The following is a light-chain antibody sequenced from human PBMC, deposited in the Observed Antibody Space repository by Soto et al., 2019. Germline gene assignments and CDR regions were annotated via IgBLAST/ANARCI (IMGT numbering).Light chain of an antibody. CDR2: WAS. J-gene: IGKJ3*01. CDR1: QSVLYSSNNKNY. CDR3: QEYYSTPFT. Sequence: DIVMTQSPDSLAVSLGERATINCKSSQSVLYSSNNKNYLAWYQQKPGQPPKLLIYWASTRESGVPDRFSGSGSGTDFTLTNSSLQAEDVAVYYCQEYYSTPFTVGPGTKVDIK. V-gene: IGKV4-1*01.